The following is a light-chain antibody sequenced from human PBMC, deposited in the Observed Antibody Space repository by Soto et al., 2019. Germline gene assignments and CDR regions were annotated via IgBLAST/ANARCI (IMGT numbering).Light chain of an antibody. CDR3: QHYNGYPYT. Sequence: DIQMTQSPSTLSASIGDRVTIACRASQTISKWFAWYQQKPGKVPKLLIYDVSTLQKGVPSRFSGSGSGTEFTLTISSLQPDDFATYYCQHYNGYPYTFGQGTKLEIK. J-gene: IGKJ2*01. CDR1: QTISKW. V-gene: IGKV1-5*01. CDR2: DVS.